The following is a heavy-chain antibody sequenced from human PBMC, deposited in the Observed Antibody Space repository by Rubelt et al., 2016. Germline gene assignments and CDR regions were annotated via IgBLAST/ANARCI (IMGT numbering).Heavy chain of an antibody. D-gene: IGHD2-15*01. CDR3: AREPRRYCSGGSCYSYYYYGMDV. Sequence: RQPPGKGLEWIGEINHSGSTNYNPSLKSRVTISVDTSKNQFSLKLSSVTAADTAVYYCAREPRRYCSGGSCYSYYYYGMDVWGQGTTVTVSS. J-gene: IGHJ6*02. CDR2: INHSGST. V-gene: IGHV4-34*01.